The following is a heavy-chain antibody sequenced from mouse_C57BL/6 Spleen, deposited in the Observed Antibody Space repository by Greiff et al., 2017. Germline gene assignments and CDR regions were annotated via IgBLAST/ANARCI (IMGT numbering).Heavy chain of an antibody. CDR1: GYTFTSYW. CDR3: ARQNYYGSSGFAY. V-gene: IGHV1-55*01. Sequence: QVQLQQPGAELVKPGASVKMSCKASGYTFTSYWITWVKQRPGQGLEWIGDLYPGSGSTNYNEKFKSKATLTVDTSSSTAYMQLSSLTSEVSAVYYCARQNYYGSSGFAYWGQGTLVTVSA. J-gene: IGHJ3*01. CDR2: LYPGSGST. D-gene: IGHD1-1*01.